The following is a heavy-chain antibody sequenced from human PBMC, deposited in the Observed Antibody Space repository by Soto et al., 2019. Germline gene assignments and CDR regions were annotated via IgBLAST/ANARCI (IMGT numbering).Heavy chain of an antibody. CDR2: IYYIGST. D-gene: IGHD3-10*01. J-gene: IGHJ3*02. CDR1: GGSISSGGYY. CDR3: ARFYMVRGVMGAFDI. V-gene: IGHV4-31*03. Sequence: QVQLQESGPGLVKPSQTLSLTCTVSGGSISSGGYYWSWIRQHPGKGLEWIGYIYYIGSTYYNPSLKSRVCISVDTSKNQFSLKLSSVTAADTAVYYCARFYMVRGVMGAFDIWGQGTMVTVSS.